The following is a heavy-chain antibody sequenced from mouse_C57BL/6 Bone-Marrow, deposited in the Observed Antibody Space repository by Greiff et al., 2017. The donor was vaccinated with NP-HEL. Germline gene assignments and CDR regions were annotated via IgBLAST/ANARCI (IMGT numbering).Heavy chain of an antibody. Sequence: VKLMESGAELVKPGASVKISCKASGYEFSNYWMNWVKQRPGKGLEWIGQIYPGDGDTNYNGKFKDKATLTADKSSSTAYMQLSRRTSEDSAVYVCARGAYWGQGTLVTVSA. CDR3: ARGAY. CDR1: GYEFSNYW. J-gene: IGHJ3*01. CDR2: IYPGDGDT. V-gene: IGHV1-80*01.